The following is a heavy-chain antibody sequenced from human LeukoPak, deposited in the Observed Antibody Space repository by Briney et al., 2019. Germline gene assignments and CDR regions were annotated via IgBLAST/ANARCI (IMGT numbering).Heavy chain of an antibody. Sequence: PSQTLSLTCTVSAGSISSINYYWGWIRQTPGRGLEWIGSIYSSGSTYNNPSLKSLFTISVDTSKNQFSLKLSSVTAADTAIYYCASHYDILTGLAYFDYWGQGTLVTVSS. J-gene: IGHJ4*02. CDR2: IYSSGST. CDR1: AGSISSINYY. CDR3: ASHYDILTGLAYFDY. D-gene: IGHD3-9*01. V-gene: IGHV4-39*07.